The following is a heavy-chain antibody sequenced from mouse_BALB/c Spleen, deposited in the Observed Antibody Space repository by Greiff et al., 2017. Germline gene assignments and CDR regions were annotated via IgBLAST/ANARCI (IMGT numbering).Heavy chain of an antibody. CDR2: ICPGNVNT. J-gene: IGHJ3*01. CDR3: ARWGGNYGFAY. V-gene: IGHV1-80*01. Sequence: QVQLQQSGAELVRPGSSVKISCKASGYAFRSYWMNWVKQRPGQGLEWIGQICPGNVNTKYNEKFKGKATLTADKSSSTAYMQLSSLTSENSAVYFCARWGGNYGFAYWGQGTLVTVSA. CDR1: GYAFRSYW. D-gene: IGHD2-1*01.